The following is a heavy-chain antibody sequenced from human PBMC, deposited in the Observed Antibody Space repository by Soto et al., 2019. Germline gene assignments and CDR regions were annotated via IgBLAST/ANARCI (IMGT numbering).Heavy chain of an antibody. Sequence: PGESLKISCKGSGYSCTSYWISWVRQMPGKGLEWMGRIDPSDSYTNYSPSFQGHVTISADKSISTAYLQWSSLKASDTAMYYCARLVVPAKSYYYYGMDVWGQGTTVTVSS. J-gene: IGHJ6*02. CDR3: ARLVVPAKSYYYYGMDV. V-gene: IGHV5-10-1*01. CDR2: IDPSDSYT. D-gene: IGHD2-2*01. CDR1: GYSCTSYW.